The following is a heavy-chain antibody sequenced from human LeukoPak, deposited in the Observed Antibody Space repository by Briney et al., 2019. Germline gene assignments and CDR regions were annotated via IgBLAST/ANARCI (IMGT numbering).Heavy chain of an antibody. D-gene: IGHD5-12*01. Sequence: SETLSLTCTVSGGSISSYYWSWNRQPPGKGLEWIGYIYTSGSTNYNPSLKSRVTISVDTSKNQFSLKLSSVTAADTAVYYCARARYSGYVVHWGQGTLVTVSS. CDR2: IYTSGST. J-gene: IGHJ4*02. CDR3: ARARYSGYVVH. CDR1: GGSISSYY. V-gene: IGHV4-4*09.